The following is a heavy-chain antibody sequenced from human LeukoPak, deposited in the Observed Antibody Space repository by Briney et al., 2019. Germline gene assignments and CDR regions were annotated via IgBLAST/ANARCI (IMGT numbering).Heavy chain of an antibody. D-gene: IGHD3-10*01. CDR3: ARSPMVRGVITPNFDY. Sequence: SVKVSCKASGGTFSSYAISWVRQAPGQGPEWMGGIIPIFGTANYAQKFQGRVTITADKSTSTAYMELSSLRSEDTAVYYCARSPMVRGVITPNFDYWGQGTLVTVSS. J-gene: IGHJ4*02. V-gene: IGHV1-69*06. CDR1: GGTFSSYA. CDR2: IIPIFGTA.